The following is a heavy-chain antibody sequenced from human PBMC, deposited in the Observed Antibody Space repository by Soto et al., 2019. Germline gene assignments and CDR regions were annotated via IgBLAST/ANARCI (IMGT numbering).Heavy chain of an antibody. CDR1: GYTFTSYG. J-gene: IGHJ6*03. V-gene: IGHV1-18*01. CDR3: ARVAEPDYYYYMDV. D-gene: IGHD1-26*01. CDR2: ISAYNGNT. Sequence: QVRLVQSGAEVKKPGASVKVSCKASGYTFTSYGISWVRQAPGQVLEWMGWISAYNGNTNYAQKLQGRVTMTTDTSTSTAYTELRSLRSEDTAVYYCARVAEPDYYYYMDVWGKGTTVTVSS.